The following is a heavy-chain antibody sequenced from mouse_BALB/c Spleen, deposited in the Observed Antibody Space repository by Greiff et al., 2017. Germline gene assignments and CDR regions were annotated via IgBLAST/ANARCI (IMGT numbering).Heavy chain of an antibody. CDR3: TRTRRAYDGYYNWYFDV. CDR1: GFTFSSYT. D-gene: IGHD2-3*01. V-gene: IGHV5-6-4*01. J-gene: IGHJ1*01. CDR2: ISSGGSYT. Sequence: EVKLVESGGGLVKPGGSLKLSCAASGFTFSSYTMSWVRQTPEKRLEWVATISSGGSYTYYPDSVKGRFTISRDNAKNTLYLQMSSLKSEDTAMYYCTRTRRAYDGYYNWYFDVWGAGTTVTVSS.